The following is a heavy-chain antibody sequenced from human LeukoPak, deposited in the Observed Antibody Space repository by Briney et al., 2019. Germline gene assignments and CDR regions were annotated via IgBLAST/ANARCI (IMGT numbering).Heavy chain of an antibody. V-gene: IGHV4-34*01. Sequence: SETPSLTCAVYGGSFSGYYWSWIRQPPGKGLEWIGEINHSGSTNYNPSLKSRVTISVDTSKNQFSLKLSSVTAADTAVYYCARELSYYDSSGYYNRHWYFDLWGRGTLVTVSS. CDR2: INHSGST. J-gene: IGHJ2*01. CDR1: GGSFSGYY. D-gene: IGHD3-22*01. CDR3: ARELSYYDSSGYYNRHWYFDL.